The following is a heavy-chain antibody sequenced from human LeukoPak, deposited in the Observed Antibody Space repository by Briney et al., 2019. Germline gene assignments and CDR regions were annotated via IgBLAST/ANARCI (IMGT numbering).Heavy chain of an antibody. CDR1: GYTFTSCD. Sequence: ASVKVSRQSSGYTFTSCDINWVRQATGQGLEWMGWMNPNSGNTGYGQRFQGRITMTRDISIGTAYMELSNLTSEDTAIYYCTSGSNGRREHWGQGTRVTVSA. V-gene: IGHV1-8*01. CDR2: MNPNSGNT. CDR3: TSGSNGRREH. J-gene: IGHJ4*02.